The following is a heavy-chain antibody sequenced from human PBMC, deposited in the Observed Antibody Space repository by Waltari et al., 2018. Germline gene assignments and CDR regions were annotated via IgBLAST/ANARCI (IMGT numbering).Heavy chain of an antibody. CDR1: GVPVDSSSYY. V-gene: IGHV4-39*01. Sequence: QLQESGPGLVKPSETLSLTCTVSGVPVDSSSYYWGWSRQPPGGGLGWIGNVEYRGNSTYNPSLKSRLAMAVDTSENQVSLRLSSVTAADTAVYYCARQWIDGLLTDYYNPWDSWGRGTPVIVSS. J-gene: IGHJ4*02. D-gene: IGHD3-9*01. CDR3: ARQWIDGLLTDYYNPWDS. CDR2: VEYRGNS.